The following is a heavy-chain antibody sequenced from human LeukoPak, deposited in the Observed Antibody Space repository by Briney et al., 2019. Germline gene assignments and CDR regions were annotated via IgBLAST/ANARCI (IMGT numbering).Heavy chain of an antibody. V-gene: IGHV3-66*01. D-gene: IGHD3-3*01. J-gene: IGHJ4*02. CDR3: ARESEWPHPGVDY. CDR2: IYSGGST. CDR1: GFTVSSNY. Sequence: SGGSLRLSCAASGFTVSSNYMSWVRQAPRKGLEWVSVIYSGGSTYYADSVKGRFTISRDNSKNTLYLQMNSLRAEDTAVYYCARESEWPHPGVDYWGQGTLVTVSS.